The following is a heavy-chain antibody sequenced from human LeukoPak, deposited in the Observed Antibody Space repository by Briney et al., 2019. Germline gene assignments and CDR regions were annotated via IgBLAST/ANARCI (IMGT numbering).Heavy chain of an antibody. J-gene: IGHJ4*02. V-gene: IGHV3-23*01. D-gene: IGHD6-19*01. Sequence: PSETLSLTCTVSGGSISSSSYYWGWIRQPPGKGLEWVSAISGSGGSTYYADSVKGRFTISRDNSKNTLYLQMNSLRAEDTAVYYCAKDHRAEQWLVSDSSYYFDYWGQGTLVTVSS. CDR2: ISGSGGST. CDR1: GGSISSSSYY. CDR3: AKDHRAEQWLVSDSSYYFDY.